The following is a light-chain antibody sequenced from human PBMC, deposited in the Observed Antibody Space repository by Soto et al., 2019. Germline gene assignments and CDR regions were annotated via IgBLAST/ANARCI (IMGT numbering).Light chain of an antibody. Sequence: QSALTQPASVSGSPGQSITISCTGTSSDVGGYNYVSWYQQHPGKAPKLMIYDVSNRPSGVSNRFSGSKSGNTASLTIYGGLAEDEADYYCSSYSSSSTSRYVFGAGTKVTVL. CDR2: DVS. V-gene: IGLV2-14*01. CDR1: SSDVGGYNY. CDR3: SSYSSSSTSRYV. J-gene: IGLJ1*01.